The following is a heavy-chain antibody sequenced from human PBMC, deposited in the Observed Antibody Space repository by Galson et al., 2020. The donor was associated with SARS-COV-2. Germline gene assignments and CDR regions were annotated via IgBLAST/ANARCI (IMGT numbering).Heavy chain of an antibody. D-gene: IGHD3-9*01. CDR3: ASYRYFDWLHDY. CDR1: GYSVSTTNY. Sequence: SETLSLTCTVSGYSVSTTNYWGWVRQPPGRGLEWIGSVYPSGTTYYNPSLKSRVTISVDTSKNQFSLRLDSVTAADTALYYCASYRYFDWLHDYWGQGTLVTVSS. V-gene: IGHV4-38-2*02. J-gene: IGHJ4*02. CDR2: VYPSGTT.